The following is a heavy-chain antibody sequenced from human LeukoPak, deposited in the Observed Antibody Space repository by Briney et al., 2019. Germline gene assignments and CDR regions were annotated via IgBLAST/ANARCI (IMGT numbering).Heavy chain of an antibody. D-gene: IGHD3-9*01. CDR3: ARVNNYDILTGYHTPYYLDY. J-gene: IGHJ4*02. CDR1: GGSISSSSYY. CDR2: IYTSGST. Sequence: SETLSLTCTVSGGSISSSSYYWSWIRQPAGKGLEWIGRIYTSGSTNYNPSLKSRVTISVDTSKNQFSLKLSSVTAADTAVYYCARVNNYDILTGYHTPYYLDYWGQGTLVTVSS. V-gene: IGHV4-61*02.